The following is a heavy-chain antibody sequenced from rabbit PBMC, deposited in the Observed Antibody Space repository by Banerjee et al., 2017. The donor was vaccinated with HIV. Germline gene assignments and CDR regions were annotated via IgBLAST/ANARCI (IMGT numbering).Heavy chain of an antibody. V-gene: IGHV1S7*01. CDR3: VRGASSSGYYSL. Sequence: SYGVSWVRQAPGKGLEWIGYIDPVFGATYYATWVNGRFTISSHNAQNTLYLQLNSLTAADTATYFCVRGASSSGYYSLWGPGTLVTVS. J-gene: IGHJ6*01. CDR2: IDPVFGAT. CDR1: SYG. D-gene: IGHD1-1*01.